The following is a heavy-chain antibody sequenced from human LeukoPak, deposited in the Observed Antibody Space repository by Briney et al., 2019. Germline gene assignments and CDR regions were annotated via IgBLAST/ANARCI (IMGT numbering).Heavy chain of an antibody. CDR3: ARSVYYDILTGYSD. CDR2: IDPSDSYT. Sequence: GESLKISCKGSGYSFTSYWISWVRQMPGKGLEWMGRIDPSDSYTNYSPSFQGHVTISADKSISTAYLQWSSLKASDTAMYCCARSVYYDILTGYSDWGQGTLVTVSS. V-gene: IGHV5-10-1*01. D-gene: IGHD3-9*01. CDR1: GYSFTSYW. J-gene: IGHJ4*02.